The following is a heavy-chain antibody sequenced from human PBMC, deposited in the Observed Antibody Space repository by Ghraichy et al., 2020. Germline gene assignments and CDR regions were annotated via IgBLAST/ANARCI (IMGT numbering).Heavy chain of an antibody. CDR2: INTNTGNP. D-gene: IGHD2-2*01. J-gene: IGHJ4*02. CDR1: GYTLTGDA. Sequence: ASVKVSCKASGYTLTGDAMNWVRQAPGQGLEWMGWINTNTGNPTYAQGFTGRFFFSLYTSVSTAYLQISSLKAEDTAVYYCARANGYCSRTSCYGFDYWGQGTLVTVSS. CDR3: ARANGYCSRTSCYGFDY. V-gene: IGHV7-4-1*02.